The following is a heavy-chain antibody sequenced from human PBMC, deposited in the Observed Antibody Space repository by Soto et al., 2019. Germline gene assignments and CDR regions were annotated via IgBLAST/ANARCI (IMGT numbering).Heavy chain of an antibody. CDR3: AREGALKPFSS. Sequence: ASVKVSCKTSGFMFTSSAVQWVLQARGQRLEWIGWLVVGSGNTHYAQHFQERVTLTRDMSTGTAYMELSSLRSEDTAVYYCAREGALKPFSSWGQGALVTVSS. J-gene: IGHJ5*02. CDR2: LVVGSGNT. V-gene: IGHV1-58*01. CDR1: GFMFTSSA.